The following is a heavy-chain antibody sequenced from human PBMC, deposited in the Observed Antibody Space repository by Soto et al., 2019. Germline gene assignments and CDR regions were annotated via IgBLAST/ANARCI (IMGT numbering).Heavy chain of an antibody. J-gene: IGHJ3*01. CDR3: EGRDDPFHV. CDR1: GLTFSNYG. Sequence: QVQLVESGGGVVQPERSLRLSCVATGLTFSNYGIHWARQAPGRGLEWVAVIWHDGSQKYSADSVRGRFTISRDNSKNTVYLQMNSLRAEDTAVYYCEGRDDPFHVWGQGTMVTVSS. CDR2: IWHDGSQK. V-gene: IGHV3-33*01.